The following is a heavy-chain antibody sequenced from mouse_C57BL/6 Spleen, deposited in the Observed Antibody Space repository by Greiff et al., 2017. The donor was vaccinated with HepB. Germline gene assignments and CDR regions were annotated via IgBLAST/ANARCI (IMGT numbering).Heavy chain of an antibody. CDR3: ARKETFTTGFAY. V-gene: IGHV1-19*01. CDR1: GYTFTDYY. D-gene: IGHD1-1*01. J-gene: IGHJ3*01. CDR2: INPYNGGT. Sequence: VQLQQSGPVLVKPGASVKMSCKASGYTFTDYYMNWVKQSHGKSLEWIGVINPYNGGTSYNQKFKGKATLTVDKSSSTAYMELNSLTSEDSAVYYCARKETFTTGFAYWGQGTLVTVSA.